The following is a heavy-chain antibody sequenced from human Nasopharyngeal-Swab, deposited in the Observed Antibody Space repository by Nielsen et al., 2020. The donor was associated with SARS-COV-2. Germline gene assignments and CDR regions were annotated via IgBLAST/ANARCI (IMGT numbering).Heavy chain of an antibody. CDR3: ARGGWEGIAAADTRVY. D-gene: IGHD6-13*01. CDR1: GFTFSSYS. J-gene: IGHJ4*02. CDR2: ISSSSSYI. Sequence: GESLKISCAASGFTFSSYSMNWVRQAPGKGLEWVSSISSSSSYIYYADSVKGQFTISRDNAKNSLYLQMNSLRAEDTAVYYCARGGWEGIAAADTRVYWGQGTLVTVSS. V-gene: IGHV3-21*01.